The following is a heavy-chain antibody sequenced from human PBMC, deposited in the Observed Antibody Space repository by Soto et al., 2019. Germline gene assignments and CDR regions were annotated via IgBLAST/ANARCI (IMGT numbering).Heavy chain of an antibody. V-gene: IGHV1-2*02. J-gene: IGHJ4*02. CDR1: GYTFTGYY. CDR2: INPNSGGT. Sequence: ASVKVSCKASGYTFTGYYMHWVRQAPGQGLEWMGWINPNSGGTNYAQKFQGRVTMTRDTSTSTVYMELSSLRSEDTAVYYCARYDFLTGYDYWGQEPLVTVPS. CDR3: ARYDFLTGYDY. D-gene: IGHD3-9*01.